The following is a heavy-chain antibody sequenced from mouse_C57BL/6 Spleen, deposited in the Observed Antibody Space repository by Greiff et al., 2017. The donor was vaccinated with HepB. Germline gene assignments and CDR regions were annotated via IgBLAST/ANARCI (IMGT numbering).Heavy chain of an antibody. J-gene: IGHJ4*01. V-gene: IGHV2-2*01. CDR2: IWSGGST. CDR1: GFSLTSYG. D-gene: IGHD1-1*01. Sequence: VQLQQSGPGLVQPSQSLSITCTVSGFSLTSYGVHWVRQSPGKGLEWLGVIWSGGSTDYNAAFISRLSISKDNSKSQVFFKMNSLQADDTAIYYCARNSHFYYYGSSYDAMDYWGQGTSVTVSS. CDR3: ARNSHFYYYGSSYDAMDY.